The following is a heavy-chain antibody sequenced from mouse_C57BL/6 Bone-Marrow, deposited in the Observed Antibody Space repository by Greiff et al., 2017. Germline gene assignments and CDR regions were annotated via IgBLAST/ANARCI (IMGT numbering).Heavy chain of an antibody. CDR1: GYTFTSYD. D-gene: IGHD1-1*01. Sequence: VQLQESGPELVKPGASVKLSCKASGYTFTSYDINWVKQRPGQGLEWIGWIYPRDGSTKYNEKFKGKATLTVDTSSSPAYMELHSLTSEASAVYFLARLEFDGSSGDWYFDVWGTGTTVTVSS. CDR3: ARLEFDGSSGDWYFDV. CDR2: IYPRDGST. V-gene: IGHV1-85*01. J-gene: IGHJ1*03.